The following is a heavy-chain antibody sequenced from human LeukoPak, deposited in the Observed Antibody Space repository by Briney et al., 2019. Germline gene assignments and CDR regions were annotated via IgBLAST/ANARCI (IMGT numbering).Heavy chain of an antibody. V-gene: IGHV3-21*01. CDR2: ISSDSTYK. CDR3: AREYDSKGRFDN. CDR1: GFTFTAHS. D-gene: IGHD3-22*01. J-gene: IGHJ4*02. Sequence: GGSLRLSCAISGFTFTAHSMNWVRQAPGKGLEWVSFISSDSTYKYYGDSVKGRFTISRDNANVYLQMNSLRAEDAATYDCAREYDSKGRFDNWGQGTLVTVSS.